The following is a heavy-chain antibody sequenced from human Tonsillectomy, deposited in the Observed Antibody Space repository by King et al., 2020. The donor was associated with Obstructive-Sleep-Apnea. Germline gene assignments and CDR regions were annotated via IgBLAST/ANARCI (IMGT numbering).Heavy chain of an antibody. D-gene: IGHD3-9*01. Sequence: DVQLVESGGGLVQPGGSLRLSCAASGFTFNSYAMNWVRQAPGKGLEWVSGLSGSGHTTYYADSVKGRFTISRDNSRSTLFLQMNSLRAEDTAVYYCATEAESLTGFAKAPFDYGGQGTLLTVSS. CDR2: LSGSGHTT. CDR3: ATEAESLTGFAKAPFDY. V-gene: IGHV3-23*04. CDR1: GFTFNSYA. J-gene: IGHJ4*02.